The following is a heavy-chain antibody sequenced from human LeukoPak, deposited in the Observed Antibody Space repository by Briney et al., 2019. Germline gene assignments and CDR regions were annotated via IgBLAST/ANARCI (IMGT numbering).Heavy chain of an antibody. Sequence: PGGSLRLSCVASRFTFSSYWMHWVRQAPGKGLVWVSRINSDGSSTTYADSVKGRFTISRDNAENTLYLQMNSLRAEDTAMYYCARQYSYDSSGYYPWDYWGQGTLVTVSS. J-gene: IGHJ4*02. D-gene: IGHD3-22*01. CDR2: INSDGSST. CDR1: RFTFSSYW. V-gene: IGHV3-74*01. CDR3: ARQYSYDSSGYYPWDY.